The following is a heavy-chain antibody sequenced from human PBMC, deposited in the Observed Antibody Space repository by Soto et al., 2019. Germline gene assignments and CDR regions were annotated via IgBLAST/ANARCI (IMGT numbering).Heavy chain of an antibody. CDR1: GFSLSTSGVG. V-gene: IGHV2-5*02. J-gene: IGHJ6*02. Sequence: QITLKESGPTLVKPTQTLTLTCTFSGFSLSTSGVGVGWIRQPPGKALEWLALIYWDDDKRYSPSLTSRLTIPKDTSKTQVVLTMINMDPVDTATYYCAQVLVVVANCGMDVWGQGTTVTVSS. CDR2: IYWDDDK. CDR3: AQVLVVVANCGMDV. D-gene: IGHD2-15*01.